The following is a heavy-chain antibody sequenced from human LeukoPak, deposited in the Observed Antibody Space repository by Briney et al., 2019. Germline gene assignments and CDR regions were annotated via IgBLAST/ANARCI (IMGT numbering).Heavy chain of an antibody. Sequence: GGSLRLSCAASGFTFSSYEMNWVRQAPGKGLEWVSSISSSSSYIYYADSVKGRFTISRDNAKNSLYLQMNSLRAEDTAVYYCARDRGDFYYDSSGIPEDIWGQGTMVTVSS. CDR1: GFTFSSYE. CDR2: ISSSSSYI. J-gene: IGHJ3*02. CDR3: ARDRGDFYYDSSGIPEDI. V-gene: IGHV3-21*01. D-gene: IGHD3-22*01.